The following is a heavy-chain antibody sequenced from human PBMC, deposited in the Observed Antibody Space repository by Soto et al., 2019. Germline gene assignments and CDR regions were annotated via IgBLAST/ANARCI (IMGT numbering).Heavy chain of an antibody. V-gene: IGHV4-39*01. CDR3: ARRGSYRYYGSGADY. Sequence: PSETLSLTCTVSGGSISSSSYYWGWIRQPPGKGLEWIGSIYYSGSTYYNPSLKSRVTISVDTSKNQFSLKLSSVTAADTAVYYCARRGSYRYYGSGADYWGQGTLVTVSS. CDR1: GGSISSSSYY. CDR2: IYYSGST. J-gene: IGHJ4*02. D-gene: IGHD3-10*01.